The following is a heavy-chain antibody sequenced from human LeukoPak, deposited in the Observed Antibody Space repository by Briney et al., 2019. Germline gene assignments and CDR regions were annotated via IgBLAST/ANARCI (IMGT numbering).Heavy chain of an antibody. Sequence: GRSLRLSCAASGFTFDDYALHWVRHAPGKGLEWVSGISWNSGSIGYADSVKGRLTISRDNAENSLYLQMNSLRAEDMALYYCAKAYGSAAQYYFDYWGQGTLVTVSS. D-gene: IGHD3-10*01. CDR1: GFTFDDYA. CDR2: ISWNSGSI. V-gene: IGHV3-9*03. CDR3: AKAYGSAAQYYFDY. J-gene: IGHJ4*02.